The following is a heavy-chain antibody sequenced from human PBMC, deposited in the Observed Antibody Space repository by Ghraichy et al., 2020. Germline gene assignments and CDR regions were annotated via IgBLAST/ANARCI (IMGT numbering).Heavy chain of an antibody. CDR3: AKDRPPYSCCYTAFDY. J-gene: IGHJ4*02. CDR2: ISGSGGST. Sequence: GGSLRLSCAASGFTFSSYAMSWVRQAPGKGLEWVSAISGSGGSTYYADSVKGRFTISRDNSKNTLYLQMNSLRAEDTAVYYCAKDRPPYSCCYTAFDYWGQGTLVTVSS. CDR1: GFTFSSYA. D-gene: IGHD2-2*02. V-gene: IGHV3-23*01.